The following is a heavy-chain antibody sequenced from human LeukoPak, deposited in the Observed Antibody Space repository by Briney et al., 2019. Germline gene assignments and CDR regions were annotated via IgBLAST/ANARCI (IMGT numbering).Heavy chain of an antibody. CDR1: GFTFSSYD. CDR2: ISDSGGTT. CDR3: AKVSDTTMVYFFDY. D-gene: IGHD5-18*01. V-gene: IGHV3-23*01. Sequence: GGSLRLSCAASGFTFSSYDISWVRQAPGKGLEWVSAISDSGGTTYYADSVKGRFTISRDNSKNTLYLQMNSLRAEDTAVYYCAKVSDTTMVYFFDYWGQGTLVTASS. J-gene: IGHJ4*02.